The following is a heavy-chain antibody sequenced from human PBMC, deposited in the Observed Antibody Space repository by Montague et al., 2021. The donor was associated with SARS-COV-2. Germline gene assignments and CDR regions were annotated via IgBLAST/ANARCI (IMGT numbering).Heavy chain of an antibody. J-gene: IGHJ4*02. Sequence: SETLSLTCTVSGGSISNIGYYWGWIRQPPGKGLVWIGSIFYSGNSYYNPSLKIRVSISVATSRSQFSLKVNSVTAADTAVYYCARQNRGLWFGEWLFDYWGQGVLVTVSS. V-gene: IGHV4-39*01. CDR3: ARQNRGLWFGEWLFDY. CDR2: IFYSGNS. D-gene: IGHD3-10*01. CDR1: GGSISNIGYY.